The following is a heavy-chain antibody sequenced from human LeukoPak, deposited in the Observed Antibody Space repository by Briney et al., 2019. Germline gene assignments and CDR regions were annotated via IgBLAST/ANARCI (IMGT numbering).Heavy chain of an antibody. CDR3: ARGYDFWSGFNMDV. J-gene: IGHJ6*03. CDR2: INHSGST. V-gene: IGHV4-34*01. Sequence: SETLSLTCAVYGGSFSGYYWSWIRQPPGKGLEWIGEINHSGSTNYNPSLKSRVTISVDTSKNQFSLKLSSVTAADTAVYYCARGYDFWSGFNMDVWGKGTTVTVSS. D-gene: IGHD3-3*01. CDR1: GGSFSGYY.